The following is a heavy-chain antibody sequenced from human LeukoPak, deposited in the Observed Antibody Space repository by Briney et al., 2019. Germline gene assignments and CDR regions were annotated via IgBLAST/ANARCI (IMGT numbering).Heavy chain of an antibody. CDR2: IFYTESA. CDR1: GASITNYY. Sequence: PSETLSLTCTISGASITNYYWAWIRQPPGRGLECIGYIFYTESANYNPSLKSRVTISVDTSKNHFSLKLTPVTAADTAVYYCARRGGSPLGAFDIWGQGTMVTVSS. V-gene: IGHV4-59*01. D-gene: IGHD1-26*01. CDR3: ARRGGSPLGAFDI. J-gene: IGHJ3*02.